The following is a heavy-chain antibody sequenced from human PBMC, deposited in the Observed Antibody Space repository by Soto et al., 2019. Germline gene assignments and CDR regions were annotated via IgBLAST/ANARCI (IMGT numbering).Heavy chain of an antibody. CDR3: AKWPGEVTSTVYYYYMDV. V-gene: IGHV3-23*01. D-gene: IGHD3-10*01. CDR2: ISGSGGST. CDR1: GFTFSSYA. Sequence: GGSLRLSCAASGFTFSSYAMSWVRQAPGKGLEWVSAISGSGGSTYYADSVKGRFTISRDNSKNTLYLQMNSLRAEDTAVYYCAKWPGEVTSTVYYYYMDVWGKGTTVTVSS. J-gene: IGHJ6*03.